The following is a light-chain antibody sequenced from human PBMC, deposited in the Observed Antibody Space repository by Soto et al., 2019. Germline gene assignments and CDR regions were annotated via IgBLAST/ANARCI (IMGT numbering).Light chain of an antibody. J-gene: IGKJ1*01. CDR1: QSFSNNY. V-gene: IGKV3-20*01. CDR3: QQYGSSGT. CDR2: GAS. Sequence: VMTQSPATLSVSPGERATLSCRASQSFSNNYLAWYQQEPGQAPRLLIYGASNRATGIPDRFSGSGSGTDFTLTISRLEPEDFAVYYCQQYGSSGTFGQGTKVDI.